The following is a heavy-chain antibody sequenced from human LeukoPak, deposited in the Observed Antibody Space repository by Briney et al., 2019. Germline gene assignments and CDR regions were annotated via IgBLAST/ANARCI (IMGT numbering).Heavy chain of an antibody. CDR3: AIRTSKGFDP. CDR1: GGTFSSYA. Sequence: GASVKVSCKASGGTFSSYAISWVRQAPGQGLEWMGGIIPIFGTANYAQKFQGRVTITADESTSTAYMELSSLRSEDTAAYYCAIRTSKGFDPWGQGTLVTVSS. D-gene: IGHD2-2*01. J-gene: IGHJ5*02. V-gene: IGHV1-69*13. CDR2: IIPIFGTA.